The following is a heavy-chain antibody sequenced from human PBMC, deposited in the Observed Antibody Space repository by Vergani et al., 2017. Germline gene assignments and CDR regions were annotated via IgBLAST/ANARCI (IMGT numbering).Heavy chain of an antibody. CDR1: GFTFGDYA. D-gene: IGHD2-8*01. CDR2: IRSKAYGGTT. Sequence: EVQLVESGGGLVQPGRSLRLSCTASGFTFGDYAMSWFRQAPGKGLEWVGFIRSKAYGGTTEYAASVKGRFTISRDDSKSIAYLQMNSLKTEDTAVYYCTMDIVLMVYYYGMDVGGQGTTVTVSS. J-gene: IGHJ6*02. CDR3: TMDIVLMVYYYGMDV. V-gene: IGHV3-49*03.